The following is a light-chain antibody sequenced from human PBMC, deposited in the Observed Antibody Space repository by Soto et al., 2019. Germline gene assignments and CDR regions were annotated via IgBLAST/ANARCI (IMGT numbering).Light chain of an antibody. J-gene: IGKJ4*01. CDR3: QKYNSATLN. Sequence: DVQMTQSPSSLSAFVGDRVTITCRASQGIAPYLAWFQQKPGKVPKLLIYATSTLQSGVPSRFSVSESGTDFTLTINSLQPEDGGTDYCQKYNSATLNVGGGTKV. V-gene: IGKV1-27*01. CDR1: QGIAPY. CDR2: ATS.